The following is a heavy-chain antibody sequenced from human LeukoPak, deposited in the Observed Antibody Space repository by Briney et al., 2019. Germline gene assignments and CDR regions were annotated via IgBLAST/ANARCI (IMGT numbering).Heavy chain of an antibody. CDR3: ARLPYCSSTTCYSPYYFDY. CDR2: IFDSGTT. Sequence: SETLSLTCTVSGTSISSRNYYWGWIRQPPGKGLEWIGSIFDSGTTYYNPSLKSRVTISVDTSKNQFSLKLRSVTAADTAVYYCARLPYCSSTTCYSPYYFDYWGQGTLVTVSS. D-gene: IGHD2-2*01. V-gene: IGHV4-39*01. J-gene: IGHJ4*02. CDR1: GTSISSRNYY.